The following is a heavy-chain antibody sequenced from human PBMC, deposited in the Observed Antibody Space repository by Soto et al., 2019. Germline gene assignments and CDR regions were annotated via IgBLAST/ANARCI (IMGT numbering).Heavy chain of an antibody. Sequence: GGSLRLSCASSVFTFISYWMSWVRQAPGKGLEWVANIKQDGSEKYYVDSVKGRFTISRDNAKNSLYLQMNSLRAEDTAVYYCARDRYYDSSGYYDFPYFDYWGQGTLVTVSS. V-gene: IGHV3-7*03. CDR2: IKQDGSEK. CDR1: VFTFISYW. D-gene: IGHD3-22*01. J-gene: IGHJ4*02. CDR3: ARDRYYDSSGYYDFPYFDY.